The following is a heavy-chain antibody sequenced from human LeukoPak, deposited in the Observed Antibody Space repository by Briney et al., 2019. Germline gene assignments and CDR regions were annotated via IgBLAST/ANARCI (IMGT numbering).Heavy chain of an antibody. D-gene: IGHD3-3*01. CDR1: GFTFSSYS. Sequence: PGGSLRLSCAASGFTFSSYSMNWVRQAPGKGLEWVSSISSSSSYIYYVDSVKGRFTISRDNAKNSLYLQMNSLRAEDTAVYYCARIMDYDFWSGYYYYYYMDVWGKGTTVTVSS. J-gene: IGHJ6*03. CDR2: ISSSSSYI. V-gene: IGHV3-21*01. CDR3: ARIMDYDFWSGYYYYYYMDV.